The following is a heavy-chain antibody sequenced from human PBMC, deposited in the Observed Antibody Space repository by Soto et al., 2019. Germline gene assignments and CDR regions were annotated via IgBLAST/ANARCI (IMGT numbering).Heavy chain of an antibody. J-gene: IGHJ5*02. CDR3: ARGYCTATICDPWFDP. CDR1: GYAFSSYW. CDR2: IYPGDSDT. V-gene: IGHV5-51*01. Sequence: GESLNLSCHGSGYAFSSYWIAWVRPMPGKGLEWMGIIYPGDSDTRYSPSFQGQVTISVDKSITTAYLQWSSLKASDTAMYYCARGYCTATICDPWFDPWGQGTLVTVSS. D-gene: IGHD2-8*02.